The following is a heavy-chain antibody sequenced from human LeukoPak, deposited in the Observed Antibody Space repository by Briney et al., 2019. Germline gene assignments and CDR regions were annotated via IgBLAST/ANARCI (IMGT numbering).Heavy chain of an antibody. Sequence: PGGSLRLSCAASGFTFSGSGMHWVRQAPGKGLEWVTFTRYHGSNKYYTDSVKGRFTISRDNSKHPLYPQLDSLRAEDTAVYYCARDYDFWSGYYSPTRGYFGYWGQGTLVTVSS. J-gene: IGHJ4*02. D-gene: IGHD3-3*01. CDR1: GFTFSGSG. CDR3: ARDYDFWSGYYSPTRGYFGY. V-gene: IGHV3-30*02. CDR2: TRYHGSNK.